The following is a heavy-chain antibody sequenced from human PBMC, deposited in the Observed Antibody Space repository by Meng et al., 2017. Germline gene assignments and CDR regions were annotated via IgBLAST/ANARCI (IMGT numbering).Heavy chain of an antibody. J-gene: IGHJ4*02. CDR1: GFTFSSYG. CDR2: IWYDGSNK. D-gene: IGHD3-9*01. V-gene: IGHV3-33*01. CDR3: ARGDYSLRYFDWLYYFDY. Sequence: GGSLRLSCAASGFTFSSYGMHWVRQAPGKGLEWVAVIWYDGSNKYYADSVKGRFTISRDNSKNTLYLQMNSLRAEDTAVYYCARGDYSLRYFDWLYYFDYWGQGTLVTVSS.